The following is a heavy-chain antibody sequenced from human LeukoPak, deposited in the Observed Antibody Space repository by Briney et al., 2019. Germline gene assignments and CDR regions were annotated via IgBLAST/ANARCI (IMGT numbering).Heavy chain of an antibody. V-gene: IGHV4-4*07. D-gene: IGHD2-2*01. CDR1: GGSISSYY. Sequence: SETLSLTCTVSGGSISSYYWSWIRQPAGKGLEWIGRIYTSGSTNYNPSLKSRVTMSVDTSKNQFSLKLSSVTAADTAVYYCARDRSGYCSSTSCYAVPAYYYYDMDVWGQGTTVTVSS. CDR2: IYTSGST. J-gene: IGHJ6*02. CDR3: ARDRSGYCSSTSCYAVPAYYYYDMDV.